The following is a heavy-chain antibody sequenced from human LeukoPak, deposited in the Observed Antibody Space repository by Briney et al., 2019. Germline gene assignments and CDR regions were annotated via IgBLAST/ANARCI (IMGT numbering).Heavy chain of an antibody. CDR2: FNPAGGRT. V-gene: IGHV1-46*01. Sequence: ASVKVSCKASANTFTDFYMHWVRQAPGQGLEWMGIFNPAGGRTSFAQKFQGRVTITRDTSTNTLYMELSSLRSEDTAVYYCARENDDAFDIWGQGTMVTVSS. J-gene: IGHJ3*02. CDR3: ARENDDAFDI. D-gene: IGHD1-1*01. CDR1: ANTFTDFY.